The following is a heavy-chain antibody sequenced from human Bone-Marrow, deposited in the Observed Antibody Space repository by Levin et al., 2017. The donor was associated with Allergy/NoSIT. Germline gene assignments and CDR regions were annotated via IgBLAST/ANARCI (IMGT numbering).Heavy chain of an antibody. V-gene: IGHV3-23*01. Sequence: GGSLRLSCVTVGFTFNNYAMTWVRQAPGKGLEWVSSISGSGGRTYFADSVKGRFTISRDSSKNTLFLQMNSLRGEYTAVYYFARARHGSWSPIGPYDKWGQGTLVTVSS. CDR3: ARARHGSWSPIGPYDK. CDR1: GFTFNNYA. J-gene: IGHJ4*02. D-gene: IGHD3-10*01. CDR2: ISGSGGRT.